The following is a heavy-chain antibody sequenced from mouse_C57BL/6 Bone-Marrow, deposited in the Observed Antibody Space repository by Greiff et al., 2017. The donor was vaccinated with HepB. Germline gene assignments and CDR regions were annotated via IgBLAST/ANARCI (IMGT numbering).Heavy chain of an antibody. J-gene: IGHJ3*01. V-gene: IGHV1-76*01. CDR3: ASKGNDHWGFAY. CDR2: IYPGSGNT. CDR1: GYTFTDYY. D-gene: IGHD1-2*01. Sequence: QVQLKQSGAELVRPGASVKLSCKASGYTFTDYYINWVKQRPGQGLEWIARIYPGSGNTYYNEKFKGKATLTAEKSSSTAYMQLSSLTSEDSAVYFCASKGNDHWGFAYWGQGTLVTVSA.